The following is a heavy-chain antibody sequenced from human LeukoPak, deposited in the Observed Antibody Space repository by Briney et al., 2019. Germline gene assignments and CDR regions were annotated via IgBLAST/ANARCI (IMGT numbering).Heavy chain of an antibody. D-gene: IGHD1-1*01. CDR1: GGTFISYA. CDR2: IIPIFGTA. Sequence: ASVKVSCKASGGTFISYAISWVRQAPGQGLEWMGGIIPIFGTANYAQKFQGRVTITADESTSTAYMELSSLRSEDTAVYYCARDLADLRTNYFDYWGQGTLVTVSS. J-gene: IGHJ4*02. CDR3: ARDLADLRTNYFDY. V-gene: IGHV1-69*13.